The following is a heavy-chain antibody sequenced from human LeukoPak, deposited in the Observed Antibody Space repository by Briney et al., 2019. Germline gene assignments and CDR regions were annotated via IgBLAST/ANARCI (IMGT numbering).Heavy chain of an antibody. V-gene: IGHV3-21*01. CDR3: ARDRDTDWYFDP. D-gene: IGHD2-2*02. CDR2: ISSSSSYI. Sequence: GGSLRLSCAASGFTFSSYSMNWVRQAPGKGLEWVSSISSSSSYIYYADSVKGRFTISRDNAKNSLYLQMNSLRAEDTAVYYCARDRDTDWYFDPWGQGTLVTVSS. CDR1: GFTFSSYS. J-gene: IGHJ4*02.